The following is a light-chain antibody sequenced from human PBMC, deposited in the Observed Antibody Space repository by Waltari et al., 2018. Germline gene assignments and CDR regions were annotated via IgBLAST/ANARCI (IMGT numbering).Light chain of an antibody. V-gene: IGKV2-24*01. CDR3: MQGTQFPWT. Sequence: IVMTKTPLSSPVTRGQPAPISCRSSQSLVHSDGNTYLGWLQQRPGQPPRLLVYETSNRSSGVPASFSGSGAGTDFTLKISSVEAEDFGIYYCMQGTQFPWTFGHGTKVEIK. CDR2: ETS. J-gene: IGKJ1*01. CDR1: QSLVHSDGNTY.